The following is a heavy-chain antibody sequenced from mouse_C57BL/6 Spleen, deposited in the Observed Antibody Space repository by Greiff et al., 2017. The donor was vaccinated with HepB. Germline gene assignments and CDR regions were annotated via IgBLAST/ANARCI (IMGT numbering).Heavy chain of an antibody. CDR2: IDPSDSYT. Sequence: QVHVKQSGAELVKPGASVKLSCKASGYTFTSYWMQWVKQRPGQGLEWIGEIDPSDSYTNYNQKFKGKATLTVDTSSSTAYMPLSSLTSEDSAVYYWARSTVVAFDYWGQGTTLTVSS. CDR1: GYTFTSYW. CDR3: ARSTVVAFDY. J-gene: IGHJ2*01. D-gene: IGHD1-1*01. V-gene: IGHV1-50*01.